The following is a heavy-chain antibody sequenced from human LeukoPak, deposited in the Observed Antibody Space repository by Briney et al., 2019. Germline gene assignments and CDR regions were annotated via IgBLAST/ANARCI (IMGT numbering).Heavy chain of an antibody. D-gene: IGHD5-18*01. CDR1: GGSISSSSYY. Sequence: PSETLSLTCTVSGGSISSSSYYWGWIRQPPGKGLEWIGSIYYSGSTYYNPSLKSRVTISVDTSKNQFSLKLSSVTAADTAVYYCARIRGYSYGRGFYYFDYWGQGTLVTVSS. V-gene: IGHV4-39*07. CDR2: IYYSGST. J-gene: IGHJ4*02. CDR3: ARIRGYSYGRGFYYFDY.